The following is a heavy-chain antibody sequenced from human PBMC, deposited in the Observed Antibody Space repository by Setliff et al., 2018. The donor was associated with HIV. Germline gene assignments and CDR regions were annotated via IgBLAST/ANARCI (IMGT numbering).Heavy chain of an antibody. V-gene: IGHV3-30*03. CDR1: GFTFSSYG. CDR3: NSPLTEAFDV. Sequence: GGSLRLSCAASGFTFSSYGMNWVRQAPGKGLEWVAVISFDGVIQYYADSVKGRFTISRDDSKNIAYLQMNSLKTEDTARYYCNSPLTEAFDVWGQGTMVTVSS. CDR2: ISFDGVIQ. J-gene: IGHJ3*01.